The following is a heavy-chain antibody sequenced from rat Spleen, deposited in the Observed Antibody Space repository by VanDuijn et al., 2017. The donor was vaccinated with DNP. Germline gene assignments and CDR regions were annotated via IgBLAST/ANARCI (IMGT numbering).Heavy chain of an antibody. V-gene: IGHV5-22*01. D-gene: IGHD1-1*01. CDR3: ARQGYYYSGTGFDY. Sequence: EVQLVESGGGLVQPGRSLKLSCASSGFTFSDYYMAWVRQAPTKGLEWVAYITYDGGRTYYRDSVKGRFTISRDNAKSTLYLQMDSLRSEDTATYYCARQGYYYSGTGFDYWGQGVMVTVSS. J-gene: IGHJ2*01. CDR1: GFTFSDYY. CDR2: ITYDGGRT.